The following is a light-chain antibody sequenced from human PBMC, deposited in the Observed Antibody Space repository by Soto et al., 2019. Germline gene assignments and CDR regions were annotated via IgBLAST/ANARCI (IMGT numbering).Light chain of an antibody. V-gene: IGKV3-20*01. CDR1: HSVSSSY. CDR3: QQYGSSPPIT. Sequence: EIVLTQSPGTLSLSPGERATISCRASHSVSSSYLAWYQQKPGQAPRLLIYGASSRATGIPDRFSGSGSGTDFTLTISRLEPEDFAVYYCQQYGSSPPITFGQGTRLEMK. CDR2: GAS. J-gene: IGKJ5*01.